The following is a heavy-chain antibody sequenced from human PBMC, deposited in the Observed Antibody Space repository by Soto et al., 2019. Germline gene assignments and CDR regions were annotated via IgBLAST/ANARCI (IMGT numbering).Heavy chain of an antibody. CDR2: IDPSDSYT. Sequence: SGESLKISCKGSGYSFTSYWISWVRQMPGKGLEWMGRIDPSDSYTNYSPSFQGHVTISADKSISTAYLQWSSLKASDTAMYYCARYQGYCSSTSCYHYYYGMDVWGQGTTVTVSS. CDR1: GYSFTSYW. CDR3: ARYQGYCSSTSCYHYYYGMDV. J-gene: IGHJ6*02. V-gene: IGHV5-10-1*01. D-gene: IGHD2-2*01.